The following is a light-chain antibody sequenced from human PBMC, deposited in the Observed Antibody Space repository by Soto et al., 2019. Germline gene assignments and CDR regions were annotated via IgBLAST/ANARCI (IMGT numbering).Light chain of an antibody. Sequence: QSVLTQPPSVSGAPGQRVTISCTGSSSNIGAGYDVHWYQRLPGTAPKVLIYNNNNQPSGVPDRFSGSKSGTSASLASAGLQAEDEADYYCQSYDSSLSGSYVFGTGTKVTVL. V-gene: IGLV1-40*01. CDR1: SSNIGAGYD. J-gene: IGLJ1*01. CDR3: QSYDSSLSGSYV. CDR2: NNN.